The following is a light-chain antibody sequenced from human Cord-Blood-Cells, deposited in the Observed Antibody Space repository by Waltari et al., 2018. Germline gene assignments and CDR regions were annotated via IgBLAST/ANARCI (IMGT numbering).Light chain of an antibody. CDR1: SSDVGGYNH. J-gene: IGLJ2*01. CDR3: SSYTSSSTLVV. CDR2: DVS. Sequence: QSALTQPASVSGSPGQSITISCTGTSSDVGGYNHVSWYQQHPGKAPKLMIYDVSNQPTGVSNRFSGSKSGNTASLTISGLQAEDEADYYCSSYTSSSTLVVFGGGTRLTVL. V-gene: IGLV2-14*01.